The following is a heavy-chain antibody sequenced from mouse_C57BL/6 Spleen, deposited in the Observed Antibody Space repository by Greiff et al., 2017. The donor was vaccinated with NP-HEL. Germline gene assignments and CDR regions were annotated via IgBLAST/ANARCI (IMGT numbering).Heavy chain of an antibody. J-gene: IGHJ4*01. Sequence: QVQLQQSGAELAKPGASVKLSCKASGYTFTSYWMHWVKQRPGQGLEWIGYINPSSGYTKYNQKFKDKATLTADKSSSTAYMQLSSLTYEDSAVYYCAGVITTVEDAMDYWGQGTSVTVSS. CDR1: GYTFTSYW. CDR3: AGVITTVEDAMDY. V-gene: IGHV1-7*01. CDR2: INPSSGYT. D-gene: IGHD1-1*01.